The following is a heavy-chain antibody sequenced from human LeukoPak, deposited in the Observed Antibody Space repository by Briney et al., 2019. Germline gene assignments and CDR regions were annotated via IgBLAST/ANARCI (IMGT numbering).Heavy chain of an antibody. CDR2: LSGGGDGT. CDR3: AKNEGWELHQYNLDV. J-gene: IGHJ6*03. Sequence: PGGSLRLSCAASGFPFSDFAMSWVRQAPGKGLQWVSTLSGGGDGTYFADALKGRFTISRDNSKNTLYLQMNSLRADDTAVYYCAKNEGWELHQYNLDVWGTGTAVTVSS. D-gene: IGHD1-26*01. V-gene: IGHV3-23*01. CDR1: GFPFSDFA.